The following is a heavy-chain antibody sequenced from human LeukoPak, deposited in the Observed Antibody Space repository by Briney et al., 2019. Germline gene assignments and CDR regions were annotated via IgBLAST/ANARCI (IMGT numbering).Heavy chain of an antibody. D-gene: IGHD2-21*02. Sequence: SYDGSNKYYADSVKGRFTISRDNSKNTLYLQMNSLRAEDTAVYYCARDLGPACGGDCSMDYWGQGTLVTVSS. V-gene: IGHV3-30-3*01. CDR3: ARDLGPACGGDCSMDY. CDR2: SYDGSNK. J-gene: IGHJ4*02.